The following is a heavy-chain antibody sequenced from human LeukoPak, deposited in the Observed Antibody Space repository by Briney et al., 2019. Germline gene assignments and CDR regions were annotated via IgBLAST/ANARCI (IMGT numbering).Heavy chain of an antibody. J-gene: IGHJ4*02. Sequence: GGSLRLSCAASGFTFTSTSMNWVRQAPGKGLEWISYISSSSRTVRYADSVKGRFTISRDNAKNSLYLQMNSLRDEDTAVYYCARARDGSYDYWGQGTLVTVSS. CDR3: ARARDGSYDY. CDR1: GFTFTSTS. CDR2: ISSSSRTV. D-gene: IGHD1-26*01. V-gene: IGHV3-48*02.